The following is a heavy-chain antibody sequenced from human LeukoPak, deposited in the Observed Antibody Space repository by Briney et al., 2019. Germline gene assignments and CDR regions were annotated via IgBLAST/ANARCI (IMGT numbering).Heavy chain of an antibody. D-gene: IGHD3-16*01. CDR3: TRGGPFGDY. CDR1: GFTFSSYW. J-gene: IGHJ4*02. Sequence: PGGSLRLPCAASGFTFSSYWLHWVRQAPGKGLVWVSRINSDGSSTSYADGVKGRFTISRDNAKNTVYLQMNSLRAEDTAVYYCTRGGPFGDYWGQGTLVTVSS. CDR2: INSDGSST. V-gene: IGHV3-74*01.